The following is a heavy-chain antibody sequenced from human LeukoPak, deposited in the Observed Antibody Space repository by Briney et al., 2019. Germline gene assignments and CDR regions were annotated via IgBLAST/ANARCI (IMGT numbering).Heavy chain of an antibody. J-gene: IGHJ6*03. Sequence: SETLSLTCTVSGGSISSSSYYWGWIRQPPGKGLEWIGSIYYSGSTYYNPSLKSRVTISVDTSKNQFSLKLSSVTAADTAVYYCARHGLSDGELLGSFRLYYYYMDVWGKGTTVTISS. CDR2: IYYSGST. V-gene: IGHV4-39*01. CDR1: GGSISSSSYY. CDR3: ARHGLSDGELLGSFRLYYYYMDV. D-gene: IGHD3-10*01.